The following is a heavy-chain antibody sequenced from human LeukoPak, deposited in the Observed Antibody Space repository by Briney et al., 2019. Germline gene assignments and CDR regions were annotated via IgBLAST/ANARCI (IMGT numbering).Heavy chain of an antibody. CDR2: ISSDGTNK. D-gene: IGHD2-8*02. J-gene: IGHJ1*01. V-gene: IGHV3-30*03. CDR3: GTEGGARGVDTVRYEY. Sequence: SGTSLRLSCAASGFTFSGFDMHWVRQAPGKGLQWVAVISSDGTNKFYADSVAGRLTISRDNSKNTLYLQMTSLRPEDTAVYFCGTEGGARGVDTVRYEYWGQGTLVTVSS. CDR1: GFTFSGFD.